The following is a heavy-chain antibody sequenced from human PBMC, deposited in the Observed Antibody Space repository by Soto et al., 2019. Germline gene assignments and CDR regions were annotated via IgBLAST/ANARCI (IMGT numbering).Heavy chain of an antibody. J-gene: IGHJ5*02. V-gene: IGHV3-53*01. CDR3: AREISAGFGEPWLDP. CDR1: GFSVSSNY. D-gene: IGHD3-10*01. Sequence: PRGSLRLSCAVSGFSVSSNYMTWVRQAPGKGLEWVSIIYSDGRTNYADSVKGRFTISRDNSKNTVYLQMTSLSADDTAVYYCAREISAGFGEPWLDPWRQGTLVTVSS. CDR2: IYSDGRT.